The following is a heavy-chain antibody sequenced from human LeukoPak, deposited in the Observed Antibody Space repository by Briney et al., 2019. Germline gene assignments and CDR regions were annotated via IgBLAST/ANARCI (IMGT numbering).Heavy chain of an antibody. CDR2: MNPNSGRT. V-gene: IGHV1-8*03. CDR1: GYTFTGYY. J-gene: IGHJ4*02. D-gene: IGHD6-6*01. Sequence: AASVKVSCKASGYTFTGYYMHWVRQATGQGLEWMGWMNPNSGRTGYAQKFRDRISITRNTSISTAYMELSSLTSEDTGVYYCTRETSSRYFDFWGQGTLVTVSS. CDR3: TRETSSRYFDF.